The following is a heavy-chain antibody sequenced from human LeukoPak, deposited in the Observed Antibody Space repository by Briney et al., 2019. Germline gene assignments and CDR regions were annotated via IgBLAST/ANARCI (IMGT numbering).Heavy chain of an antibody. J-gene: IGHJ4*02. CDR2: ISVSGGST. V-gene: IGHV3-23*01. CDR3: AKGSSGYYYGYFDY. Sequence: GASLRLSCAASGFTFSSYAMSWVRQAPGKGLEWVSAISVSGGSTWSADSMKGRFTISRDNSKNTLYLQMNSLRAEDTALYYCAKGSSGYYYGYFDYWGQGTLVTVSS. CDR1: GFTFSSYA. D-gene: IGHD3-22*01.